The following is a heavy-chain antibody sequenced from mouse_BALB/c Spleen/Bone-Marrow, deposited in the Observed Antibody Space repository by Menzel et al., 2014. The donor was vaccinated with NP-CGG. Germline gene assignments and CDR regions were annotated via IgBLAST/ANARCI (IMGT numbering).Heavy chain of an antibody. CDR2: IYPGDGET. J-gene: IGHJ2*01. CDR1: GYAFSSFL. V-gene: IGHV1-80*01. D-gene: IGHD2-4*01. CDR3: ARDDYGPDY. Sequence: VQLQESGAELVRPGSSVKISCKASGYAFSSFLMNWVKQRPGQGLEWIGQIYPGDGETNYNGKFKGKATLTADKSSSTAYMQLSSLTSEDSAVYFCARDDYGPDYWGQGTTLTVSS.